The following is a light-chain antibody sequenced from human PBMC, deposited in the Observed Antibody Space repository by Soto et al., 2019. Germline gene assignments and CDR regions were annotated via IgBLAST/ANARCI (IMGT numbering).Light chain of an antibody. J-gene: IGKJ3*01. Sequence: DIVMTQSPLSLPVTPGEPASISCRSSQSLLHSDGYNYLDWYLQKPGQSPQLLIYLGSNRASGVPDKFSDSGSGTDFTLKISRVEAEDVGVYYCMQALQTPPFTFGHGTKVDIK. CDR3: MQALQTPPFT. CDR2: LGS. V-gene: IGKV2-28*01. CDR1: QSLLHSDGYNY.